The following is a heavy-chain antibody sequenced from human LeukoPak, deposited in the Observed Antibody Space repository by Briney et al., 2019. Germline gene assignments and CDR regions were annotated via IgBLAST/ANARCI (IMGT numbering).Heavy chain of an antibody. Sequence: SRSLSCAVSGLSFSSHAMRCVRHAHGRWLEWVSAFSGSGGSTYYADSVKGWLTICRDTCKNTPYLQIDNLRAEDTAVYYCAKSVRGYYDSSGYYYEGIFQHWGQGTLVTVSS. CDR2: FSGSGGST. CDR3: AKSVRGYYDSSGYYYEGIFQH. V-gene: IGHV3-23*01. CDR1: GLSFSSHA. J-gene: IGHJ1*01. D-gene: IGHD3-22*01.